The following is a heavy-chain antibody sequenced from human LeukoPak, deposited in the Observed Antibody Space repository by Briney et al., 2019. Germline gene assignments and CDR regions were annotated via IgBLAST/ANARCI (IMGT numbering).Heavy chain of an antibody. CDR3: VKDPAATAPFDY. CDR2: ISRGGSST. J-gene: IGHJ4*02. CDR1: GFTFSNYA. D-gene: IGHD2-2*01. Sequence: GGSLRLSCAASGFTFSNYAMIWVRQAPGKGLEWVSTISRGGSSTYYADSVKGRFTISRDNSKSTLYLQMNSLRAEDTAVYYCVKDPAATAPFDYWGQGTLVTASS. V-gene: IGHV3-23*01.